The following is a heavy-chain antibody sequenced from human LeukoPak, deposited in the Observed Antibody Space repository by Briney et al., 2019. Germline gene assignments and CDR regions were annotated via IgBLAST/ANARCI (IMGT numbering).Heavy chain of an antibody. D-gene: IGHD2-2*03. J-gene: IGHJ5*02. CDR1: GFTFSSYA. V-gene: IGHV3-23*01. Sequence: GGSLRLSCAASGFTFSSYAMSWVRQAPGKGLEWVSAISGSGGSTYYAGSVKGRFTISRDNSKNTLYLQMNSLRAEDTAVYYCAREGGLGYCSSSACALDAWGQGTLVTVSS. CDR2: ISGSGGST. CDR3: AREGGLGYCSSSACALDA.